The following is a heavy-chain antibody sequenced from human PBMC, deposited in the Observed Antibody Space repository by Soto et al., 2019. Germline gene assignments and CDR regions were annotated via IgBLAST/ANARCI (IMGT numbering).Heavy chain of an antibody. V-gene: IGHV1-18*01. CDR3: ARCYCSVGSCYTCWHFDL. CDR1: GYTFMNYA. D-gene: IGHD2-15*01. CDR2: ISPSTGNT. J-gene: IGHJ2*01. Sequence: QVQLVQSGAEVKELGASVKLSCQASGYTFMNYAISWVRQAPGQGLEWMGWISPSTGNTDQAQNFQGRVTMTLDTSTNTANMELRTLRSDASAVSYCARCYCSVGSCYTCWHFDLWVRGTLVTVSS.